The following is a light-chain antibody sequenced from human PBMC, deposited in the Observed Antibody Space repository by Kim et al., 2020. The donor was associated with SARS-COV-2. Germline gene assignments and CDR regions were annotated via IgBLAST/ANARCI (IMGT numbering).Light chain of an antibody. V-gene: IGLV2-23*02. CDR3: CSYAASRDVL. J-gene: IGLJ2*01. CDR2: EVT. CDR1: SSDVGSYNL. Sequence: QSALTQPASVSGSPGQSITISCTGSSSDVGSYNLVSWYQQHPGKAPKLMVYEVTKRPSGVSNRFSGSKSGNTASLTISGLQAEDEADYYCCSYAASRDVLFGGGTKVTVL.